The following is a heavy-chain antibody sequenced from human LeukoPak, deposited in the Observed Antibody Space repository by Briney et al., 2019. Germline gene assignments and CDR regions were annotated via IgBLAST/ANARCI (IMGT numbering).Heavy chain of an antibody. J-gene: IGHJ4*02. D-gene: IGHD1-26*01. V-gene: IGHV4-59*01. CDR3: ARGVGRGVNFDY. CDR2: IYYSGST. Sequence: PSETLSLTCTVSGGSISSYYWSWIRQPPGKGLEWIGYIYYSGSTNYNPSLKSRVTISVDTSKNQFSLKLSSVTAADTAVCYCARGVGRGVNFDYWGQGTLVTVSS. CDR1: GGSISSYY.